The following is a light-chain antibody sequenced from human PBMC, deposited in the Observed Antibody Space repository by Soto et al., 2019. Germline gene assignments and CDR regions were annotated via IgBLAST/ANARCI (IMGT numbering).Light chain of an antibody. CDR3: QQANSFPIT. CDR1: QSISSW. J-gene: IGKJ5*01. V-gene: IGKV1-5*03. CDR2: KAS. Sequence: DIQMTQSPSTLSASVGDRVTITCLASQSISSWLAWYQQKPGKAPKLLIYKASSLESGVPSRFSGSGSGTDFTLTISSLQPEDFATYYCQQANSFPITCGQGTRREIK.